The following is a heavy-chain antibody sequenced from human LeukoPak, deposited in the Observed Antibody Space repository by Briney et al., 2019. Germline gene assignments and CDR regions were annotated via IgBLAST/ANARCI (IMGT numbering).Heavy chain of an antibody. J-gene: IGHJ5*02. CDR3: ARGSSSWWWFDP. D-gene: IGHD6-13*01. Sequence: ASVTVSFKASGYTFTSYGISWVRQAPGQGLAWMGWISAYNGNTNYAQKLQGRVTMTTDTSTSTAYMELRSLRSDDTAVYYCARGSSSWWWFDPWGQGTLVTVSS. V-gene: IGHV1-18*01. CDR1: GYTFTSYG. CDR2: ISAYNGNT.